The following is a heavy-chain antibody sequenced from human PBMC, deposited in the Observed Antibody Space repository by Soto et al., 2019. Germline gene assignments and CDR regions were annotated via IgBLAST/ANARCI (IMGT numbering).Heavy chain of an antibody. CDR1: GYSFTSYW. CDR2: IDPSDSYT. CDR3: ARGTYSGSYGTYY. J-gene: IGHJ4*02. V-gene: IGHV5-10-1*01. D-gene: IGHD1-26*01. Sequence: EVQLVQAGAQVKKPGESLRISCKGSGYSFTSYWISWVRQMPGKGLEWMGRIDPSDSYTNSSPSFQGHVTISADKSISTASLQWSSLKASDTAMYYCARGTYSGSYGTYYWGQGTLVTVSS.